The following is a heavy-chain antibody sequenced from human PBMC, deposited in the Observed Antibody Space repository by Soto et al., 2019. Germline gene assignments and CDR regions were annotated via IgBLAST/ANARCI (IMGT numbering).Heavy chain of an antibody. CDR1: GGSLSTNP. J-gene: IGHJ4*02. V-gene: IGHV1-69*06. CDR2: TGSGTGPG. D-gene: IGHD2-15*01. CDR3: ARRDSGGFYRFFDS. Sequence: SVKVSCKASGGSLSTNPISWVREAPGQGLEWMGGTGSGTGPGNHAQKFQGRLTVTADKSTSTVYMELTNLSSEDTAVYYCARRDSGGFYRFFDSWGQGTLVTVSS.